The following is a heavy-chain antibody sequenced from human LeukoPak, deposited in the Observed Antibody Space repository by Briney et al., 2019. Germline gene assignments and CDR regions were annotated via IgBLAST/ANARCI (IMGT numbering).Heavy chain of an antibody. J-gene: IGHJ6*04. CDR1: GFTFSSHS. Sequence: PGGSLRLSCAASGFTFSSHSMNWVRQAPGKGLEWISHISSSASTIKYADSVEGRFTISRDNAKNSLALQMSTLRVEDTAVYYCARGTALLDVWGKGTTVTVSS. D-gene: IGHD1-1*01. CDR3: ARGTALLDV. V-gene: IGHV3-48*01. CDR2: ISSSASTI.